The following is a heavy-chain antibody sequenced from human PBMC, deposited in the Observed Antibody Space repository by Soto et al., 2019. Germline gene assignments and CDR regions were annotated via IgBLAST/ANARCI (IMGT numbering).Heavy chain of an antibody. J-gene: IGHJ4*02. CDR1: GYTFTNYA. V-gene: IGHV1-18*01. Sequence: QVQLVQSGVEVKNPGASVKVSCKASGYTFTNYAIVWVRQAPGQGLEWMGWINVHNGNTKYAQKFQGRVTMTTATSTSTVHMELRSLTSDDTAVYYCARDGVAVTTGISGYWGQGTLVTVSS. D-gene: IGHD4-4*01. CDR3: ARDGVAVTTGISGY. CDR2: INVHNGNT.